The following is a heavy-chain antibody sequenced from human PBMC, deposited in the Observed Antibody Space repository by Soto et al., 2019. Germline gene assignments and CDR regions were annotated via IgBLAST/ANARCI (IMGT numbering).Heavy chain of an antibody. CDR2: ISAYNGST. CDR3: ARYKGSSSRFDY. CDR1: GYTFTSYG. D-gene: IGHD6-6*01. J-gene: IGHJ4*02. Sequence: ASVKVSCKASGYTFTSYGISWVRQAPGQGLEWMGWISAYNGSTSYAQKFQGRVTMTRDTSTSTVYMELSSLRSEDTAVYYCARYKGSSSRFDYWGQGTLVTVSS. V-gene: IGHV1-18*01.